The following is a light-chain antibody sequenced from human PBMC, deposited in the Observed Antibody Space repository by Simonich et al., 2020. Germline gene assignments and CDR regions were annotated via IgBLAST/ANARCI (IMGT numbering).Light chain of an antibody. V-gene: IGKV4-1*01. CDR3: QQYYSTPFT. CDR1: QSVLSSSNNKNY. J-gene: IGKJ3*01. CDR2: WAS. Sequence: DIVITQSPDSLAVSLGERATINCKSSQSVLSSSNNKNYLAWYQQKPGQPPKLLIYWASTRESGVPDRFSGSGSGTDFTLTSSSLQAEDVAVYYCQQYYSTPFTFGPGTKVDIK.